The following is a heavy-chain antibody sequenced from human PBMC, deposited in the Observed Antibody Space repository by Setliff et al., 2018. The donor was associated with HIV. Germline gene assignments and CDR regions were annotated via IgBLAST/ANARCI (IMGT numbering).Heavy chain of an antibody. CDR1: GGTFSNYA. D-gene: IGHD6-13*01. Sequence: SVKVSCKASGGTFSNYAINWVRQAPGQGLEWMGGIIPIFDTTHYAQKFQGRVTITVDESTSTAYMELSSLRSEDTAVYYCARSSLAAAGLGYMDVWGKGTTVTVSS. V-gene: IGHV1-69*13. J-gene: IGHJ6*03. CDR2: IIPIFDTT. CDR3: ARSSLAAAGLGYMDV.